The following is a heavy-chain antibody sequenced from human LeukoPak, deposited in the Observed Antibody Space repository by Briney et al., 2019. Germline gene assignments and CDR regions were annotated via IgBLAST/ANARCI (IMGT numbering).Heavy chain of an antibody. CDR3: AKDCGGSYTFDI. D-gene: IGHD3-16*01. CDR1: GYTFTSYG. J-gene: IGHJ3*02. Sequence: ASVKVSCKASGYTFTSYGISWVRQAPGQGLEWMGIINIGDGYTKYAQKFQGRVTITRDTSTSTLYMELSSLRSEDTAVYYCAKDCGGSYTFDIWGQGTMVTVSS. V-gene: IGHV1-46*01. CDR2: INIGDGYT.